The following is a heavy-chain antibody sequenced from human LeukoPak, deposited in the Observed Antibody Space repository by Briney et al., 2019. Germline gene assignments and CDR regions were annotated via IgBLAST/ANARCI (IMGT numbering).Heavy chain of an antibody. J-gene: IGHJ4*02. D-gene: IGHD5-24*01. CDR2: IYYSGST. Sequence: SETLSLTCTVSGGSVSSGSYYWSRIRQPPGKGLEWIGYIYYSGSTNYNPSLKSRVTISVDTSKNQFSLKLSSVTAADTAVYYCARASRRDGSPIDYWGQGTLVTVSS. CDR3: ARASRRDGSPIDY. CDR1: GGSVSSGSYY. V-gene: IGHV4-61*01.